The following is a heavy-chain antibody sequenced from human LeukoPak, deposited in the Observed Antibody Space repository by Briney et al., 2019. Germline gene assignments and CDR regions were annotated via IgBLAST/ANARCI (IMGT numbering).Heavy chain of an antibody. D-gene: IGHD5-12*01. Sequence: GASVKVSCKASGGTFSSYAISWVRQAPGQGLEWMGGIIPIFGTANHAQKFQGRVTITTDESTSTAYMELSSLRSEDTAVYYCARVVYSGYDFLSYWFDPWGQGTLVTVSA. CDR2: IIPIFGTA. V-gene: IGHV1-69*05. J-gene: IGHJ5*02. CDR3: ARVVYSGYDFLSYWFDP. CDR1: GGTFSSYA.